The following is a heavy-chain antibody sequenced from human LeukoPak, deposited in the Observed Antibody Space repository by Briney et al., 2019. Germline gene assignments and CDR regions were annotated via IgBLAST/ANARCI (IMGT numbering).Heavy chain of an antibody. CDR2: ISGSGGST. V-gene: IGHV3-23*01. D-gene: IGHD6-13*01. Sequence: GGSLRLSCAASGFTFSSYAMNWVRQAPGKGLEWVPGISGSGGSTYYADSVKGRVTISRDNSKNTLYLQMNSLRAEDTAVYYCAKDLSSSWNYFDYWGQGTLVTVSS. J-gene: IGHJ4*02. CDR3: AKDLSSSWNYFDY. CDR1: GFTFSSYA.